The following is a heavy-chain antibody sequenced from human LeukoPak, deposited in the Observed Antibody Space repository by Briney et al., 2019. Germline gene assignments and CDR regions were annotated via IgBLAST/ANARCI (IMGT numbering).Heavy chain of an antibody. J-gene: IGHJ4*02. CDR3: ARSSAYYYDSSGRGYFDY. D-gene: IGHD3-22*01. Sequence: SETLSLTCTVSGGSISSYYWSWIRQPPGKGLEWIGYIYYSGSTNYNPSLKSRVTISVDTSKNQFSLKLSSVTAADTAVYYCARSSAYYYDSSGRGYFDYWGQGTLVTVSS. CDR1: GGSISSYY. CDR2: IYYSGST. V-gene: IGHV4-59*01.